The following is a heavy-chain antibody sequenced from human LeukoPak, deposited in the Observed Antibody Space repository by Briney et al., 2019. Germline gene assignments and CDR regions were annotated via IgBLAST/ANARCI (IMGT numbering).Heavy chain of an antibody. CDR2: INSDSGFT. V-gene: IGHV1-2*02. D-gene: IGHD3-9*01. CDR3: ARNFDMKGFDP. Sequence: ASVKVSCKASGYTFTGYYMNWVRQAPGQGLEWMGWINSDSGFTKYAQKFQGRVTMTRDTSITTVYMDLTRLTSDDTAVYYCARNFDMKGFDPWGPRTLVTVSS. J-gene: IGHJ5*02. CDR1: GYTFTGYY.